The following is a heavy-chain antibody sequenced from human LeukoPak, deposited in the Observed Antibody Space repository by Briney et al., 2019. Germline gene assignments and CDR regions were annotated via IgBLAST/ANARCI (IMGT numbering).Heavy chain of an antibody. D-gene: IGHD2-2*01. CDR3: ARRYCTTTNCYAFDY. CDR1: GFTFNTYS. CDR2: ISNGGTYI. Sequence: GGSLRLSCAASGFTFNTYSMNWVRQAPGKGLGWVSSISNGGTYIYYADSVKGRFTISRDNAKNPLYLQMNSLRAEDTAVYYCARRYCTTTNCYAFDYWGQGTLVTVSS. J-gene: IGHJ4*02. V-gene: IGHV3-21*01.